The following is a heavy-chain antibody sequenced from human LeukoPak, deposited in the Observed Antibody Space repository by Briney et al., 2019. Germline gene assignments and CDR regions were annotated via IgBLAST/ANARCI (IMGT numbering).Heavy chain of an antibody. CDR3: ARARITIFGVVIGQGMDV. D-gene: IGHD3-3*01. V-gene: IGHV3-30-3*01. J-gene: IGHJ6*02. CDR2: RSYDGSSN. CDR1: GCTFSRYA. Sequence: GGSLRLSCAASGCTFSRYAMHWVRQAPGQGLGRVAVRSYDGSSNYYADSVKGRLTIPRDNSKNTLYLQMNPLSAEDTAVYYCARARITIFGVVIGQGMDVWGQGTTVTVSS.